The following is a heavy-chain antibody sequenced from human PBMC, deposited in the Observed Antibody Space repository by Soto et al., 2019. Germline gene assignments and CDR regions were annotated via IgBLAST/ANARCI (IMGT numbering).Heavy chain of an antibody. Sequence: QVQLVQSGAEVKKPGSSVKVSCKASGGTFSSYAISWVRQAPGQGLEWMGGIIPIFGTANYAQKFQGRVTITADESTSTAYMELSSLRSEDTAVYYCARDRRALAAAGTIYYYGMDVWGQGTTVTVSS. V-gene: IGHV1-69*01. CDR3: ARDRRALAAAGTIYYYGMDV. CDR1: GGTFSSYA. CDR2: IIPIFGTA. J-gene: IGHJ6*02. D-gene: IGHD6-13*01.